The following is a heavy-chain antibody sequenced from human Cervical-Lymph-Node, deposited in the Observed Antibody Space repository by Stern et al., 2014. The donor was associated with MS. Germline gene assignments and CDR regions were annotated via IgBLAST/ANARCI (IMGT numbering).Heavy chain of an antibody. J-gene: IGHJ3*02. CDR1: GFTVTNYY. CDR3: ARGGGDWNAFAI. D-gene: IGHD2-21*02. V-gene: IGHV3-53*01. Sequence: VQLGQSGGGLIQPGGSLRLSCAASGFTVTNYYMSWVRQAPGRGLEWVSVIYRDGRTNYADSVKGRFTISRDTSKNTVFLQMNGLRAEDTAVYYCARGGGDWNAFAIWGQGTTITVSS. CDR2: IYRDGRT.